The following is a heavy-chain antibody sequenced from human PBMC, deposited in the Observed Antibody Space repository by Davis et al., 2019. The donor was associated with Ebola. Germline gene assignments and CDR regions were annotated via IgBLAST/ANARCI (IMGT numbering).Heavy chain of an antibody. D-gene: IGHD1-1*01. CDR2: INSDGSFT. CDR3: ARPGDWNDGFDI. V-gene: IGHV3-74*01. Sequence: HTGGSLRLSCAASGFTFRTNWMQWVRQAPGKGLVWVSRINSDGSFTSYADSVKGRFTISRDNPKNTLYLQMNSLRADDTAVYYCARPGDWNDGFDIWGQGTKVTVSS. J-gene: IGHJ3*02. CDR1: GFTFRTNW.